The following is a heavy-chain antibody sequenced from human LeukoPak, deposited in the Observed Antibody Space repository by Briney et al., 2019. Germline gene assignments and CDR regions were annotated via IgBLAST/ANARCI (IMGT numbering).Heavy chain of an antibody. CDR2: IKQDGSEK. J-gene: IGHJ4*02. V-gene: IGHV3-7*04. Sequence: PGGSLRLSCAVSGFTFSSYWMSWVRRAPGKGLEWVANIKQDGSEKYYVDSVKGRFTISRGNAKNLLYLQMNSLRAEDTAVYFCARATYDSSGCLDYWGQGTLVTVSS. CDR1: GFTFSSYW. D-gene: IGHD3-22*01. CDR3: ARATYDSSGCLDY.